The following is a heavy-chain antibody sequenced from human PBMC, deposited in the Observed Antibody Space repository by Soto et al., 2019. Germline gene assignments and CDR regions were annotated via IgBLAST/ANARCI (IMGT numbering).Heavy chain of an antibody. Sequence: QVQLVQSGAEVKKPGASVKVSCKASGYTFTNYLINWVRQAPGQGLEWMGRISDYNGNADYSQKLQDRVTMTTDTSTNTAYMELRSLPSDDTAVYYCARAPGSYFYYFDSWGQGTQVTVSS. D-gene: IGHD3-10*01. CDR2: ISDYNGNA. V-gene: IGHV1-18*01. CDR1: GYTFTNYL. J-gene: IGHJ4*02. CDR3: ARAPGSYFYYFDS.